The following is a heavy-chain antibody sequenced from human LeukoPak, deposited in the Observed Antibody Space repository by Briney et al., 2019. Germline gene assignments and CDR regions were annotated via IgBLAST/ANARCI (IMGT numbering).Heavy chain of an antibody. CDR1: GGSFSGYY. CDR3: ARGPTSSGYYYRWFDP. V-gene: IGHV4-34*01. CDR2: INHSGST. J-gene: IGHJ5*02. D-gene: IGHD3-22*01. Sequence: SETLSLTCAVYGGSFSGYYWSWIRQPPGKGLEWIGEINHSGSTNYNPSLKSRVTISVDTSKNQFSLKLSSVTAADTAVYYCARGPTSSGYYYRWFDPWGQGTLVTVSS.